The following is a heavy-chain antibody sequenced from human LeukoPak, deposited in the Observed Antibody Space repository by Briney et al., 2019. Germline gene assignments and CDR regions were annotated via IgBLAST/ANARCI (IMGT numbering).Heavy chain of an antibody. CDR2: INHSGST. CDR3: ARRYCSSTSCPTSFDY. Sequence: SETLSLTCAVYGGSFSGYYWSWIRQPPGKGLEWIGEINHSGSTNYNPSLKSRVTISVDTSKNQFSLKLSSVIAADTAVYYCARRYCSSTSCPTSFDYWGQGTLVTVSS. D-gene: IGHD2-2*01. V-gene: IGHV4-34*01. J-gene: IGHJ4*02. CDR1: GGSFSGYY.